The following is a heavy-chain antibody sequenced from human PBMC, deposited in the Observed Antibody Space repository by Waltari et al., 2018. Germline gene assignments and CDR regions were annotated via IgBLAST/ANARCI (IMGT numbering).Heavy chain of an antibody. CDR3: ARDLFNVGDYDLGP. J-gene: IGHJ5*02. CDR1: GFTFSNYW. CDR2: IIQDGRAK. V-gene: IGHV3-7*04. D-gene: IGHD3-3*01. Sequence: EVQLVESGGGMVQPGGTLRLSCAASGFTFSNYWRSWVRQAPGKGLEWVANIIQDGRAKYYVDSVRGRFTISRDNAKNSLYLQMNSLRAEDTAVYYCARDLFNVGDYDLGPWGQGTLITVSS.